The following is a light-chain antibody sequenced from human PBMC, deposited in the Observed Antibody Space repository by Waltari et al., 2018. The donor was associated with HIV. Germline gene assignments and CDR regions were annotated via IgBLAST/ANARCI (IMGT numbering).Light chain of an antibody. J-gene: IGLJ3*02. CDR3: CSYAGTSILV. CDR1: SSDVGSYNL. Sequence: QSALTQPASVSGSPGQSITISCTGTSSDVGSYNLVSWYKQHPGKAPKLMIYEVTKRPSGGSNRFAGSQSGNTASLTISGLQAEDEGDYHCCSYAGTSILVFGGGTKLTVL. CDR2: EVT. V-gene: IGLV2-23*02.